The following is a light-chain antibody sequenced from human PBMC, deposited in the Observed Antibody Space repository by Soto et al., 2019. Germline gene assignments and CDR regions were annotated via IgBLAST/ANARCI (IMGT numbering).Light chain of an antibody. CDR2: SAS. Sequence: DIQLTQSPSVLSASVGDTVKITCRASQALSNYLAWYQQKPGKAPDRLIYSASTLQSGVPSRFSGSGSETEFSLTIRALQPEDFATYYCQQLSRYPLTFGGGTKVDIK. CDR3: QQLSRYPLT. J-gene: IGKJ4*01. V-gene: IGKV1-9*01. CDR1: QALSNY.